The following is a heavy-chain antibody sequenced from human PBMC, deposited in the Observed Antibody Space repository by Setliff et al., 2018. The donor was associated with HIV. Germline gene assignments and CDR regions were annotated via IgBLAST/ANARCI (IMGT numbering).Heavy chain of an antibody. J-gene: IGHJ4*02. CDR2: ISSSGFPI. Sequence: GESLKISCEASGFTFSTYGMNWVRHAPGKGLEWVAQISSSGFPIYYADSVRGRFTASRDNGKNSLFLQMKSLRAEDTAVYYCVRGTLDFWGQGNLVTVSS. V-gene: IGHV3-48*01. CDR3: VRGTLDF. CDR1: GFTFSTYG.